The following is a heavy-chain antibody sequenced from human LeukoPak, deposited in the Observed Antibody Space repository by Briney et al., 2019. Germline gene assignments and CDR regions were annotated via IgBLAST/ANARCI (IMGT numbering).Heavy chain of an antibody. CDR2: IYYSGST. V-gene: IGHV4-59*01. Sequence: SETLSLTCTVSGGSISSYYWSWIRQPPGKGLEWIGYIYYSGSTNYNPSLKSRVTTSVDTSKNQFSLKLSSVTAADTAVYYCARSPPAGSCDVWGQGTLVTVSS. CDR1: GGSISSYY. J-gene: IGHJ4*02. D-gene: IGHD6-6*01. CDR3: ARSPPAGSCDV.